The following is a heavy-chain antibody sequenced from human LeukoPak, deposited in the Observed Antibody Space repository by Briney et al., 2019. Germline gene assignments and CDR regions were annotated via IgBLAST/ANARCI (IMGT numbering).Heavy chain of an antibody. Sequence: GASVKVSCKVSGYTLTELSMHWVRQAPGKGLEWMGGFDPEDGETIYAQKFQGRVTMTEDTSTDTAYMELSSLRSEDTAVYYCVIPYYYDSSGYQSDYWGQGTLVTVSS. CDR1: GYTLTELS. CDR2: FDPEDGET. CDR3: VIPYYYDSSGYQSDY. V-gene: IGHV1-24*01. D-gene: IGHD3-22*01. J-gene: IGHJ4*02.